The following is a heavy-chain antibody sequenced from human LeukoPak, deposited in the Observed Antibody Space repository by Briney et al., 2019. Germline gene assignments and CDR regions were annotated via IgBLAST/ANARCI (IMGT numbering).Heavy chain of an antibody. CDR2: TRYDESKT. CDR3: AKARYSGSPALDF. J-gene: IGHJ4*02. D-gene: IGHD1-26*01. V-gene: IGHV3-30*02. Sequence: GGSLRLSCAASGFTFSSNGMHWVRQTPGKGLDWVAFTRYDESKTFYGDSVRGRFTISRDNSKNTLYLQMNGLTTDDSAVYYCAKARYSGSPALDFWGQGTLVTVSS. CDR1: GFTFSSNG.